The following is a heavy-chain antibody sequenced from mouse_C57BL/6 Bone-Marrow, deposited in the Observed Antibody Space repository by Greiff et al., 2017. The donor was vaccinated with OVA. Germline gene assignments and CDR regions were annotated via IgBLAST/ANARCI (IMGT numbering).Heavy chain of an antibody. V-gene: IGHV10-1*01. CDR3: VRRSPLLLRYRWYFDV. J-gene: IGHJ1*03. CDR2: IRSKSNNYAT. Sequence: EVQRVESGGGLVQPKGSLKLSCAASGFSFNTYAMNWVRQAPGKGLEWVARIRSKSNNYATYYADSVKDRFTISRDDSESMLYLQMNNLKTEDTAMYYCVRRSPLLLRYRWYFDVWGTGTTVTVSS. CDR1: GFSFNTYA. D-gene: IGHD1-1*01.